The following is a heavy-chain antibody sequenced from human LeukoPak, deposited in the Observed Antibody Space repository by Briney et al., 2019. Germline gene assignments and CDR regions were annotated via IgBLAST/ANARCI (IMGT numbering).Heavy chain of an antibody. D-gene: IGHD6-19*01. V-gene: IGHV3-30*04. Sequence: PGGSLRLSCAASGFTFSSYAMHWVRQAPGKGLEWVAVISYDGSNKYYADSVEGRFTISRDNSKNTLYLQMNSLRAEDTAVYYCARDFCSGCPRPSYYFDYWGQGTLVTVSS. CDR1: GFTFSSYA. CDR2: ISYDGSNK. CDR3: ARDFCSGCPRPSYYFDY. J-gene: IGHJ4*02.